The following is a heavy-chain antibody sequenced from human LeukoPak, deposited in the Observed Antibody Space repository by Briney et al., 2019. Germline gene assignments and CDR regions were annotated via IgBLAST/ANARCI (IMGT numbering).Heavy chain of an antibody. CDR2: IGSSSSTI. D-gene: IGHD3-10*02. Sequence: GGSLRLSCAASGFTFSSYSMNWVRQAPGKGLEWVSYIGSSSSTIYYADSVKGRFTISRDNAKNSLYLQMNSLRAEDTAVYYCARSSRFGVFEAYFDYWGQGTLVTVSS. J-gene: IGHJ4*02. CDR1: GFTFSSYS. V-gene: IGHV3-48*04. CDR3: ARSSRFGVFEAYFDY.